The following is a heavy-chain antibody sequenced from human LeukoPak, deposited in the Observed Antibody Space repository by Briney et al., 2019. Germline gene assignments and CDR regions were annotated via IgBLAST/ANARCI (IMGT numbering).Heavy chain of an antibody. J-gene: IGHJ5*02. D-gene: IGHD6-19*01. CDR3: ARVTYSSGSGSFDP. Sequence: PSETLSLTCAVSGGSVSSSNYYWSWIRQPPGKGLEWIGYIYYSGSTNYSPSLKSRITISADTSKNQFSLKLSSVTAADTAVYYCARVTYSSGSGSFDPWGQGTLVTVSS. CDR1: GGSVSSSNYY. CDR2: IYYSGST. V-gene: IGHV4-61*01.